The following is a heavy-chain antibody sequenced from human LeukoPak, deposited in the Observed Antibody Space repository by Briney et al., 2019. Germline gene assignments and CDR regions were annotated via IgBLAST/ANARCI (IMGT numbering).Heavy chain of an antibody. V-gene: IGHV4-39*01. Sequence: SETLSLTCTVSGGSISSSSYYWGWIRQPPGKGLEWIGSIYYSGSTCYNPSLKSRVTISVDTSKNQFSLKLSSVTAADTAVYYCARLVDSGYYFDYWGQGTLVTVSS. D-gene: IGHD3-10*01. J-gene: IGHJ4*02. CDR2: IYYSGST. CDR3: ARLVDSGYYFDY. CDR1: GGSISSSSYY.